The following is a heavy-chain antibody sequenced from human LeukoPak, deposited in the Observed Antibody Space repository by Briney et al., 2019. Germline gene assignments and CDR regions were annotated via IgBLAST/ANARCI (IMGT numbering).Heavy chain of an antibody. CDR3: AKDCASNYVEYFDY. CDR2: ISGSGGST. J-gene: IGHJ4*02. D-gene: IGHD4-11*01. CDR1: GFTFSSYA. Sequence: GGSLRLSCAASGFTFSSYAMSWVRQAPGKGLEWVSAISGSGGSTYYADSVKGWFTISRDNSKNTLYLQMNSLRAEDTAVYYCAKDCASNYVEYFDYWGQGTLVTVSS. V-gene: IGHV3-23*01.